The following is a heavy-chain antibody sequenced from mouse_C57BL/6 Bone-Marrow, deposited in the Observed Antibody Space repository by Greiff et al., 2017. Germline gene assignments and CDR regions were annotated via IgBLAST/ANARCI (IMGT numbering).Heavy chain of an antibody. CDR3: ASHCTFDY. CDR2: IDPEDGDT. D-gene: IGHD1-2*01. V-gene: IGHV14-2*01. CDR1: GFYIKDYY. Sequence: EVQLQQSGAELVKPGASVKLSCTASGFYIKDYYMHWVKQKTEQSLEWIGRIDPEDGDTKYAPKFQGKATTTADTSSNTAYLQLSSVTSEDPAVYYYASHCTFDYWGQGTTLTVSS. J-gene: IGHJ2*01.